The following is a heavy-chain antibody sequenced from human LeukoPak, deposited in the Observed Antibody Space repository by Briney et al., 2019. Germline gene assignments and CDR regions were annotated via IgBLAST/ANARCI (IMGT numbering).Heavy chain of an antibody. Sequence: GGSLRLSCAASGFTFSSYSMNWVRQAPGKGLEWVSSISSSSSNIYYADSVKGRFTISRDNAKNSLYLQMNSLRAEDTAVYYCARVYDSSGYYSAFDIWGQGTMVTVSS. CDR3: ARVYDSSGYYSAFDI. V-gene: IGHV3-21*01. CDR2: ISSSSSNI. J-gene: IGHJ3*02. D-gene: IGHD3-22*01. CDR1: GFTFSSYS.